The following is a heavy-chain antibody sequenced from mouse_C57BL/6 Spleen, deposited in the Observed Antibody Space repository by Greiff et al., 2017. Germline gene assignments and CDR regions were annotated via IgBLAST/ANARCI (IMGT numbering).Heavy chain of an antibody. CDR2: FNPSNDDT. CDR3: ASEDGEGYFDD. J-gene: IGHJ2*01. Sequence: QVQLKQPGAELVKPGASVKLSCKASGYTFTTYPIQWMKQNHGKSLEWIGNFNPSNDDTKYNEKFKGKATLTVEKSSSTVYLELSRLTSDVSAVYYWASEDGEGYFDDWGQGTTLTVSS. CDR1: GYTFTTYP. V-gene: IGHV1-47*01.